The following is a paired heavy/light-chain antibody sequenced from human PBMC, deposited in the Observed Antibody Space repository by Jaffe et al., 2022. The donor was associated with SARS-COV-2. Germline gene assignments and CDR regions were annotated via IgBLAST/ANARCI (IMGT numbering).Heavy chain of an antibody. Sequence: QVQLVQSGAEVRKPGASVNVSCKASGYSFSGYAINWVRQAPGQRLEWMGWINPGNGNTKYSQKFQVRVTFTRDTSASTVYMELSGLRDEDTAVYYCARDRRSMAAAGLGHWGQGTLVTVSS. V-gene: IGHV1-3*01. J-gene: IGHJ4*02. D-gene: IGHD6-13*01. CDR1: GYSFSGYA. CDR3: ARDRRSMAAAGLGH. CDR2: INPGNGNT.
Light chain of an antibody. CDR3: QQYYSAPLT. Sequence: DIVMTQSPHSLAVSLGERATINCKSSQSVLYSSNNKNYLAWYQQKPGQPPKLLIYWASTRDSGVPDRFSGSGSGADFTLTISSLQAEDVAVYYCQQYYSAPLTFGGGTKVEIK. CDR1: QSVLYSSNNKNY. J-gene: IGKJ4*01. V-gene: IGKV4-1*01. CDR2: WAS.